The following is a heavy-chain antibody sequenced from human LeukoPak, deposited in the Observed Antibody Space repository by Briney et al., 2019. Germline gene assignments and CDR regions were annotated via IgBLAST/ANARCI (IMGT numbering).Heavy chain of an antibody. CDR3: AKDRTVGASYWCFDL. CDR2: ISSSGSGDNT. CDR1: GFTFSTYW. J-gene: IGHJ2*01. D-gene: IGHD1-26*01. V-gene: IGHV3-23*01. Sequence: GGSLRLSCAASGFTFSTYWMTWARQAPGKGLEWVSGISSSGSGDNTYYADSVKGRFTISRDSSKNTLFLHMNTLRAEDTAIYYCAKDRTVGASYWCFDLWGRGTLVTVSS.